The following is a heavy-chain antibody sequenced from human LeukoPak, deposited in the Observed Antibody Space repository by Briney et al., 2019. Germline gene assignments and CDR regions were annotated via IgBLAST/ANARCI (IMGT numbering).Heavy chain of an antibody. D-gene: IGHD1-1*01. V-gene: IGHV4-34*01. CDR2: ITHSGST. J-gene: IGHJ5*02. Sequence: PSETLSLTCAVYGGSFSGYYWSWIRQPPGKGLEWIGEITHSGSTNYNPSLKSRVTISVDTSKNQFSLKLSSVTAADTAVYYCARIKAQLVKRVIQNWFHPWGQGTLVTVSS. CDR3: ARIKAQLVKRVIQNWFHP. CDR1: GGSFSGYY.